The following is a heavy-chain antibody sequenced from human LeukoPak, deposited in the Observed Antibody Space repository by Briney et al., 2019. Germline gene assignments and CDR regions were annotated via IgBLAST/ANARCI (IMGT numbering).Heavy chain of an antibody. CDR3: ARGHYDVLAASYKWTPDY. Sequence: PGGSLRFSCAASGFTFNPFNITWFRQVPGKGLEWASSITSGGDYIYYADSVKGGFTTSRDNAKNSLSLQLNSLRVEDTAVYYCARGHYDVLAASYKWTPDYWGQGTLVTVSS. CDR1: GFTFNPFN. V-gene: IGHV3-21*01. CDR2: ITSGGDYI. J-gene: IGHJ4*02. D-gene: IGHD3-9*01.